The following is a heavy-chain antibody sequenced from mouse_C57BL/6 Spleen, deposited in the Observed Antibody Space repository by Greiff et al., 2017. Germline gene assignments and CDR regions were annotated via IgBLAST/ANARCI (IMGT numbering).Heavy chain of an antibody. CDR1: GYTFTSYW. Sequence: QVQLQQPGTALVKPGASVKLSCKASGYTFTSYWMHWVKQRPGQGLEWIGNINPSNGGTNYNEKFKSKATLTVDKSYSTAYMQLRSLTSVDSAVYYGARGGSSRVYAMDYWGQGTSVTVSS. CDR2: INPSNGGT. J-gene: IGHJ4*01. CDR3: ARGGSSRVYAMDY. D-gene: IGHD1-1*01. V-gene: IGHV1-53*01.